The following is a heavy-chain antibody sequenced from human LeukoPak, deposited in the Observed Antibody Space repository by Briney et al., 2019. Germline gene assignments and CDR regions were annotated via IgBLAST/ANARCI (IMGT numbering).Heavy chain of an antibody. CDR2: INHSGST. Sequence: YWSWXRXPPGKGLEWIGEINHSGSTNYNPSLKSRVTISVDTSKNQFSLKLSSVTAADTAVYYCAGGGWYRNYWGQGTLVTVSS. CDR1: Y. V-gene: IGHV4-34*01. D-gene: IGHD6-19*01. CDR3: AGGGWYRNY. J-gene: IGHJ4*02.